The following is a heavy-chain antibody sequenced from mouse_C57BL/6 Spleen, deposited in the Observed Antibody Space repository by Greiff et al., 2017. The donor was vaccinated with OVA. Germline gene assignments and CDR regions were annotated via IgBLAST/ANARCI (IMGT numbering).Heavy chain of an antibody. CDR3: ARDENEGWGAMDY. Sequence: DVMLVESGGGLVKPGGSLKLSCAASGFTFSSYAMSWVRQTPEKRLEWVATISDGGSYTYYPDNVKGRFTISRDNAKNNLYLQMSHLKSEDTAMYYCARDENEGWGAMDYWGQGTSVTVSS. CDR1: GFTFSSYA. D-gene: IGHD2-3*01. V-gene: IGHV5-4*01. CDR2: ISDGGSYT. J-gene: IGHJ4*01.